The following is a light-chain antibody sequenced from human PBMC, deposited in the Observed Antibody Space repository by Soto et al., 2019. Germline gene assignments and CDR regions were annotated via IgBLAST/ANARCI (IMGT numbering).Light chain of an antibody. J-gene: IGKJ5*01. CDR3: QQYNNWPIT. V-gene: IGKV3D-15*01. CDR1: QSIRSS. Sequence: EIVVTQSPATLSVSPGERVALSCRASQSIRSSLAWYQQKPGQAPRLLIYGASTRATGIPARFSGSASGTEFTLTISSLQSEDFAVYYCQQYNNWPITFGQGTRLEI. CDR2: GAS.